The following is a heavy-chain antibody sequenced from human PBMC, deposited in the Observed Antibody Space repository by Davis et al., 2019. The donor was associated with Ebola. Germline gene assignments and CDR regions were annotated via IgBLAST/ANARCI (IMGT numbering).Heavy chain of an antibody. CDR3: ARHGDSIDY. CDR2: IRSKPNNYAT. J-gene: IGHJ4*02. D-gene: IGHD4-17*01. Sequence: GESLKISCAASGFTFSGSAMHWVRQASGKGLEWVGHIRSKPNNYATTYAASVKGRFTISRDDSKNTAYLQMNSLKTEDTALYYCARHGDSIDYWGQGTLITVSS. CDR1: GFTFSGSA. V-gene: IGHV3-73*01.